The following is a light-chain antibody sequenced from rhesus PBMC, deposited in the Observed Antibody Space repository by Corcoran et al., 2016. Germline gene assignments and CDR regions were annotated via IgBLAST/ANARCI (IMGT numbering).Light chain of an antibody. CDR1: QSVSYY. CDR2: GAS. CDR3: YQHSGGYS. Sequence: QVILTQSPATLSLSPGERATLSCRASQSVSYYFAWYQQKPGQAPRLLINGASKRATGITERFRGSGSGTDFTLAISSLEREDVGVYHCYQHSGGYSFGQGTEVEIK. J-gene: IGKJ2*01. V-gene: IGKV3-10*01.